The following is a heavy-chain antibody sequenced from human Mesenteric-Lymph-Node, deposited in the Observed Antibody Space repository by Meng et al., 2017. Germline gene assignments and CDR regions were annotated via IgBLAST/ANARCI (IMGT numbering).Heavy chain of an antibody. V-gene: IGHV4-59*12. Sequence: SETLSLTCTVSGGSISSYYWSWIRQPPGKGLEWIGSIYHSGSTYYNPSLKSRVTISVDTSKNQFSLKLSSVTAADTAVYYCARDAGKEDYWGQGTLVTVSS. D-gene: IGHD4-23*01. J-gene: IGHJ4*02. CDR1: GGSISSYY. CDR3: ARDAGKEDY. CDR2: IYHSGST.